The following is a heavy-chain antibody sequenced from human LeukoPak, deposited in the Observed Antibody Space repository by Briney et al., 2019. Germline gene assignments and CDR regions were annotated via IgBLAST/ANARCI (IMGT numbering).Heavy chain of an antibody. V-gene: IGHV4-34*01. CDR1: GGSFRGYY. Sequence: SETLPLTCAVYGGSFRGYYWRWIRQPPGKGLEWIGEINHSGSTNYNPSLMSRVTISVDTSKNQFSLKLSSVTAADTAVYYCARARVQSPSGWYNYYGMDVWGQGTTVTVSS. CDR2: INHSGST. CDR3: ARARVQSPSGWYNYYGMDV. J-gene: IGHJ6*02. D-gene: IGHD6-19*01.